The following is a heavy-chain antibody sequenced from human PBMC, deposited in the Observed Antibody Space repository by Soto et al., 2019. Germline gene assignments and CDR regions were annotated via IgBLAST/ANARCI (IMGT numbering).Heavy chain of an antibody. D-gene: IGHD6-19*01. CDR2: ISYDGSNK. Sequence: QVQLVESGGGVVQPGRSLRLSCAASGFTFSSYGMHWVRQAPGKGLEWVAVISYDGSNKYYADSVKGRFTIARDNFKNTLYLQMSSRRAEDTAVYYWVKEVSIGLPYYYGLDVWGQGTSFTV. J-gene: IGHJ6*02. V-gene: IGHV3-30*18. CDR3: VKEVSIGLPYYYGLDV. CDR1: GFTFSSYG.